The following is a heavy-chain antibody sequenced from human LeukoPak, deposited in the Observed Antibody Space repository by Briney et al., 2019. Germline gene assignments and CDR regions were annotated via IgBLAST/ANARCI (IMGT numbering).Heavy chain of an antibody. Sequence: TGRSLRLSCAASGFTFSSYGMHWVRQAPGKGLEWVSSISSSSSYIYYADSVKGRFTISRDNAKNSLYLQMNSLRAEDTAVYYCARGSIGEQWPPYNWFDPWGQGTLVTVSS. CDR3: ARGSIGEQWPPYNWFDP. CDR1: GFTFSSYG. D-gene: IGHD6-19*01. V-gene: IGHV3-21*01. J-gene: IGHJ5*02. CDR2: ISSSSSYI.